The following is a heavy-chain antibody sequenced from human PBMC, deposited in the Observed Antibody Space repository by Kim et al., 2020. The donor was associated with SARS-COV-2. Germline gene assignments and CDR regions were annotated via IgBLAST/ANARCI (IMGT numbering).Heavy chain of an antibody. CDR3: TRVAYCSGSSCYLWAYYYYMDV. V-gene: IGHV4-30-4*01. J-gene: IGHJ6*03. CDR2: IYYSGST. Sequence: SETLSLTCTVSGGSISSGDYYWSWIRQPPGKGLEWIGYIYYSGSTYYNPSLKSRVTISVDTSKNQFSLKLSSVTAADTAVYYCTRVAYCSGSSCYLWAYYYYMDVWGKGTTVTVSS. CDR1: GGSISSGDYY. D-gene: IGHD2-15*01.